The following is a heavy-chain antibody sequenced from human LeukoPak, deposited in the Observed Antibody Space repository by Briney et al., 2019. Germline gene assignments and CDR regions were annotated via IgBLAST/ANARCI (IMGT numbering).Heavy chain of an antibody. CDR2: IYQSGIT. D-gene: IGHD2-2*01. J-gene: IGHJ5*02. CDR1: DYSISSGYY. CDR3: TREVGYCSSISCQNWFDP. Sequence: SETLSLTCAVSDYSISSGYYWGWIRQSPGKGLVWIGNIYQSGITNYNPSLQSRVTISIDTSKNQFSLKLNSVTAADTAVYYCTREVGYCSSISCQNWFDPWGQGTLVTVSS. V-gene: IGHV4-38-2*02.